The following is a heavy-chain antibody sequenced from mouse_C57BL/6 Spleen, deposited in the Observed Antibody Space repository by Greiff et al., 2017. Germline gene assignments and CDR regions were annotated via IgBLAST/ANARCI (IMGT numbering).Heavy chain of an antibody. CDR3: ARRSVLRDYAMDY. CDR1: GYTFTSYW. J-gene: IGHJ4*01. Sequence: QVHVKQPGAELVRPGSSVKLSCKASGYTFTSYWMHWVKQRPIQGLEWIGNIDPSDSETHYNQKFKDKATLTVDKSSSTAYMQLSSLTSEDSAVYYCARRSVLRDYAMDYWGQGTSVTVSS. V-gene: IGHV1-52*01. CDR2: IDPSDSET. D-gene: IGHD1-3*01.